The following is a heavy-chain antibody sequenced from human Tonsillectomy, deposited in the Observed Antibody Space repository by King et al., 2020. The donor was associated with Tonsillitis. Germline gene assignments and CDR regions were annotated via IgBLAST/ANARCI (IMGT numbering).Heavy chain of an antibody. CDR1: GFTFGSYG. CDR3: ARERLYNVEWGIDH. CDR2: ISYHGTNI. V-gene: IGHV3-33*05. J-gene: IGHJ4*02. D-gene: IGHD2-2*02. Sequence: VQLVESGGGVAQPGGSLRLSCEPSGFTFGSYGMHWVRQAPGKGLEWVATISYHGTNIHHTDSVKGRFTISRDNSKNTMYLQMNSLRAEDTAIYYCARERLYNVEWGIDHWGQGTLVTVAS.